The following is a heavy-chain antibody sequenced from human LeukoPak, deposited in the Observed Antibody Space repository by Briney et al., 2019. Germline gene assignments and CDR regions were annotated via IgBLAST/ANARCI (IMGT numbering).Heavy chain of an antibody. CDR3: ARGRGYSGYLGWRYYYYMDV. Sequence: ASVKVSCKASGYTFTSYDINWVRQATGQGLEWMGWMNPNSGNTGYAQKFQGRVTITRNTSISTAYMELSSLRSEDTAVYYCARGRGYSGYLGWRYYYYMDVWGKGTTVTVSS. J-gene: IGHJ6*03. CDR1: GYTFTSYD. CDR2: MNPNSGNT. V-gene: IGHV1-8*03. D-gene: IGHD5-12*01.